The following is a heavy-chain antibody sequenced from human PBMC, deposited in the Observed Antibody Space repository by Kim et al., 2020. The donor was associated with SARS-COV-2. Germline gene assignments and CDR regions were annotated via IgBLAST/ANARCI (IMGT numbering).Heavy chain of an antibody. CDR3: ASRVIQLWTYFDY. CDR1: GGSISSGGYY. D-gene: IGHD5-18*01. CDR2: IYYSGST. V-gene: IGHV4-31*03. Sequence: SETLSLTCTVSGGSISSGGYYWSWIRQHPGKGLEWIGYIYYSGSTYYNPSLKSRVTISVDTSKNQFSLKLSSVTAADTAVYYCASRVIQLWTYFDYWGQGTLVTVSS. J-gene: IGHJ4*02.